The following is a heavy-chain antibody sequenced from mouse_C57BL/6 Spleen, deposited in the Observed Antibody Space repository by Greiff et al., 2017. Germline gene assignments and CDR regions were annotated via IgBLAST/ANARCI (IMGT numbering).Heavy chain of an antibody. Sequence: VQLQQSDAELVKPGASVKISCKVSGYTFTDHTIHWMKQRPEQGLEWIGYIYPRDGSTKYNEKFKGKATLTADKSSSTAYMQLHRLTSEVSAVYFGARFPRGGGNYYFDYWGQGTTLTVSS. J-gene: IGHJ2*01. CDR1: GYTFTDHT. CDR2: IYPRDGST. V-gene: IGHV1-78*01. CDR3: ARFPRGGGNYYFDY.